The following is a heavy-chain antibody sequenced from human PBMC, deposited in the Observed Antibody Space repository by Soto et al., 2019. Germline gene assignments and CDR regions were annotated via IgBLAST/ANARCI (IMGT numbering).Heavy chain of an antibody. D-gene: IGHD3-22*01. CDR2: IDPSDSYT. CDR3: ARQAGYYFSYYYYGMDV. V-gene: IGHV5-10-1*01. CDR1: GYSFTSYW. Sequence: GESLKISCKGSGYSFTSYWISWVRQMPGKGLEWMGRIDPSDSYTNYSPSFQGHVTISADKSISTAYLQWSSLKASDTAMYYCARQAGYYFSYYYYGMDVWGQGTTVT. J-gene: IGHJ6*02.